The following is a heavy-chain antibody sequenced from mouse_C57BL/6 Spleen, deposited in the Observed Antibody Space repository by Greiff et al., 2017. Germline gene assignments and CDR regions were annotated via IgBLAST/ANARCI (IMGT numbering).Heavy chain of an antibody. Sequence: DVKLVESGGGLVKPGGSLKLSCAASGFTFSDYGMHWVRQAPEKGLEWVAYISSGSSTIYYADTVKGRFTISRDNAKNTLFLQMTSLRSEDTAMYYCARRIYYDYDYFDYWGQGTTLTVSS. V-gene: IGHV5-17*01. CDR1: GFTFSDYG. CDR2: ISSGSSTI. D-gene: IGHD2-4*01. CDR3: ARRIYYDYDYFDY. J-gene: IGHJ2*01.